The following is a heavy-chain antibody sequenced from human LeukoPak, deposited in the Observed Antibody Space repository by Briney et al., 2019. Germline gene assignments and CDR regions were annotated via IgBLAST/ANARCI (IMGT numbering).Heavy chain of an antibody. D-gene: IGHD5-24*01. CDR3: ARQVEMATIPNYYYYYYMDV. Sequence: GGTLRLSCAASGFTFSSYGMSWVRQAPGKGLQWVSAISGDGKDTDYPDSVKGRFTISRDNSKNTLYLQMNSLRAEDTAVYYCARQVEMATIPNYYYYYYMDVWGKGTTVTVSS. CDR2: ISGDGKDT. CDR1: GFTFSSYG. J-gene: IGHJ6*03. V-gene: IGHV3-23*01.